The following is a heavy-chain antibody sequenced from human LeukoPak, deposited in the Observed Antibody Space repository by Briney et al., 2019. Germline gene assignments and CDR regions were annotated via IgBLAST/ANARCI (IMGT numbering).Heavy chain of an antibody. V-gene: IGHV3-23*01. D-gene: IGHD3-10*01. Sequence: PGGSLRLSCAASGFTFSSYAMSWVRQAPGKGLEWVSAISGSGGSTYYADSVKGRFTISRDNSKNTLYLQMNSLRAEDTAVYYCAKTPYGNYHYYMDVWGKGTTVTVSS. CDR1: GFTFSSYA. CDR3: AKTPYGNYHYYMDV. J-gene: IGHJ6*03. CDR2: ISGSGGST.